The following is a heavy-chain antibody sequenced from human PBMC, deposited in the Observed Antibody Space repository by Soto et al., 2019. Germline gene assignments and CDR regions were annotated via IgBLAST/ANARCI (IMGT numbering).Heavy chain of an antibody. J-gene: IGHJ6*02. V-gene: IGHV4-34*01. Sequence: SETLSLTCAVYGGSFSGYYWSWIRQPPGKGLEWIGEINHSGSTNYNPSLKSRVTISVDTSKNQFSLKLSSVTAADTAVYYCARGDGYSYGLYYYYGMDVWGQGTTVTVSS. D-gene: IGHD5-18*01. CDR2: INHSGST. CDR1: GGSFSGYY. CDR3: ARGDGYSYGLYYYYGMDV.